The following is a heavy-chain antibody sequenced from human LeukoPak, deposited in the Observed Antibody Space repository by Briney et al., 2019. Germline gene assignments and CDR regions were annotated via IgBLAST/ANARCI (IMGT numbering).Heavy chain of an antibody. CDR2: ISYDGSNK. Sequence: GGSLRLSCAASGFTFSSYAMHWVRQAPGKGLEWVAVISYDGSNKYYADSVKGRFTISRDNSKNTLYLQMNSLRAEDTAVYYCAKEGSSPEYFQHWGQGTLVTVSS. V-gene: IGHV3-30*04. J-gene: IGHJ1*01. CDR3: AKEGSSPEYFQH. D-gene: IGHD6-13*01. CDR1: GFTFSSYA.